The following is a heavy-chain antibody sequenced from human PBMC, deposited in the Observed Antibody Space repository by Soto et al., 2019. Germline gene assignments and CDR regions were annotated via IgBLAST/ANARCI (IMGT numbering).Heavy chain of an antibody. CDR2: IRSKANSYAT. D-gene: IGHD3-22*01. Sequence: GGSLRLSCAASGFTFSGSAMHWVRQASGKGLQWVGRIRSKANSYATSYDASVKGRFTISRDDSKNTAYLQMNSLRTEDTAVYYCTRRYFYDSSGYYMDDYWGQGTLVTVSS. CDR3: TRRYFYDSSGYYMDDY. J-gene: IGHJ4*02. V-gene: IGHV3-73*01. CDR1: GFTFSGSA.